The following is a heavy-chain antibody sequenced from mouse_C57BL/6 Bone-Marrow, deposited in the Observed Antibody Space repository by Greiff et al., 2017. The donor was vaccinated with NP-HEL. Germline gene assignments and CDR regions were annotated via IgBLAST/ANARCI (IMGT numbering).Heavy chain of an antibody. CDR3: ARSYYKAY. CDR2: IDPSDSYT. D-gene: IGHD2-12*01. Sequence: VQLQESGAELVRPGTSVKLSCKASGYTFTSYWMHWVKQRPGQGLEWIGVIDPSDSYTNYNQKFKGKATLTVDTSSSTAYMQLSSLTSEDSAVYYCARSYYKAYWGQGTLVTVSA. J-gene: IGHJ3*01. V-gene: IGHV1-59*01. CDR1: GYTFTSYW.